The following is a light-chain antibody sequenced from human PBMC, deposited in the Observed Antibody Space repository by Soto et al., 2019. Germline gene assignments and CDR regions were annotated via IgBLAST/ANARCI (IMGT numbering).Light chain of an antibody. Sequence: QLVLTQSSSASASLGSSVKLTCTLSSGHSSYIIAWHQQQPGKAPRYLMKLEGSGSYNKGSGVPDRFSGSSSGADRYLTTSNLQFEDEADYYCETWDFNTRVFGGGTKLTVL. V-gene: IGLV4-60*02. CDR3: ETWDFNTRV. J-gene: IGLJ3*02. CDR2: LEGSGSY. CDR1: SGHSSYI.